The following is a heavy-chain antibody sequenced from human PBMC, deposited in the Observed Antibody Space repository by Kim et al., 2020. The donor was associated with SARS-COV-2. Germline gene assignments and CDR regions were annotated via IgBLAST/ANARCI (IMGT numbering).Heavy chain of an antibody. V-gene: IGHV3-23*01. Sequence: VQGRFTISRDDSKNPLYVQMNSLRAEDTAIYYCAKEVIVVTGYYYYGMDVWGQGTTVTVSS. CDR3: AKEVIVVTGYYYYGMDV. D-gene: IGHD3-9*01. J-gene: IGHJ6*02.